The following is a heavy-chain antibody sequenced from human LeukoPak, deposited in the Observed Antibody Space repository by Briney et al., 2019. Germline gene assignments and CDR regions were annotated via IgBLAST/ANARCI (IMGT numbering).Heavy chain of an antibody. V-gene: IGHV1-46*01. D-gene: IGHD1-26*01. CDR2: INPTGGST. Sequence: ASVKVSCKASGYTFTSYYIHWVRQAPGQGLEWMGLINPTGGSTGYAQKFQGRVTMTRDMSTSTDYMELSSLRSEDTTIYYCARDNSVGDNAWWFDPWGQGTLVTVSS. CDR1: GYTFTSYY. CDR3: ARDNSVGDNAWWFDP. J-gene: IGHJ5*02.